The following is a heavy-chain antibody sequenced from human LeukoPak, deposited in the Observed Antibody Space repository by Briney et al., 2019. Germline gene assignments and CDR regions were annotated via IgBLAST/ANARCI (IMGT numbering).Heavy chain of an antibody. J-gene: IGHJ6*03. CDR3: ARHRGYSNGWSRDYYYYYYMDV. D-gene: IGHD6-19*01. CDR2: IYSGGST. CDR1: GFTVSNNY. V-gene: IGHV3-66*02. Sequence: PGGSLRLSCAASGFTVSNNYMSWVRQAPGKGLGWVSVIYSGGSTYYTDSVKGRFTISRDNSKNTLYLQMNSLRAEDTAVYYCARHRGYSNGWSRDYYYYYYMDVWGKGTTVTVSS.